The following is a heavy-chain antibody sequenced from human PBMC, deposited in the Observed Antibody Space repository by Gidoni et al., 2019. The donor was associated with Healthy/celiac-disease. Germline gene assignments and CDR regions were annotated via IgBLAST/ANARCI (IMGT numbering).Heavy chain of an antibody. V-gene: IGHV1-2*06. CDR1: GYTFTGYF. D-gene: IGHD3-3*01. J-gene: IGHJ4*02. CDR3: ARVSRKAYYDFWSGYYDY. CDR2: INPNSGGT. Sequence: QVQLVQSGAEVKKPGASVTVSCQASGYTFTGYFLHWVRQAPGQGLEWMGRINPNSGGTNDAQKFQGRVTMTRDTSISTAYMELSRLRSDDTAVYYCARVSRKAYYDFWSGYYDYWGQGTLVTVSS.